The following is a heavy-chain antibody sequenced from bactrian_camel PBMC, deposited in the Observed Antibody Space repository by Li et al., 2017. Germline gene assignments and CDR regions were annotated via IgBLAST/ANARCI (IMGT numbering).Heavy chain of an antibody. CDR1: GYTYTTFC. CDR2: IYTIGGTY. D-gene: IGHD4*01. Sequence: VQLVESGGGSVQAGGSLRLFCAASGYTYTTFCMGWFRQAPGKAREGVAAIYTIGGTYFYADSVKGRFTISSNSALNTVDLQMNGLKPEDTAVYYCVAAPSPACSDGYLLSNAYGWDYWGKGTQVTVS. V-gene: IGHV3S31*01. J-gene: IGHJ7*01.